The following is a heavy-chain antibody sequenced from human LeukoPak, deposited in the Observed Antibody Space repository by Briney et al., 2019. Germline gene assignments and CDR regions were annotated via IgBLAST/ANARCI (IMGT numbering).Heavy chain of an antibody. J-gene: IGHJ4*02. CDR1: GFTFSGYE. V-gene: IGHV3-48*03. D-gene: IGHD4-17*01. Sequence: GGSLRLSCAASGFTFSGYEMNWVRQAPGKGLEWVSYISSSGSTIYYADSVKGRFTISRDNAKNSMFLQMNSLRAEDTAVYYCARGSDGDLYVFDFWGQGTLVTVSS. CDR2: ISSSGSTI. CDR3: ARGSDGDLYVFDF.